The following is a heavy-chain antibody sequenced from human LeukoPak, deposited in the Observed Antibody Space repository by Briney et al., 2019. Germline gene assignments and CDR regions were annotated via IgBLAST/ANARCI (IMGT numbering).Heavy chain of an antibody. V-gene: IGHV4-4*07. CDR2: IYTSGGT. CDR3: ARDLGPSGVDYYYYMDV. Sequence: SETLSLTCTVSGGSISSYYWSWIRQPPGKGLEWIGRIYTSGGTNYNPSLKSRVTMSVDTSKNQFSLKLSSVTAADTAVYYCARDLGPSGVDYYYYMDVWGKGTTVTVSS. J-gene: IGHJ6*03. D-gene: IGHD5-12*01. CDR1: GGSISSYY.